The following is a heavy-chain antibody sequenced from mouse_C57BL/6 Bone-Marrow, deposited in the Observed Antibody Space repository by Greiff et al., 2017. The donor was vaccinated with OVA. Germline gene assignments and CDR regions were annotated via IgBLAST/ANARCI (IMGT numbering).Heavy chain of an antibody. CDR3: ARRENYDYDAWFAY. Sequence: QVQLQQSGAELVKPGASVKLSCKASGYTFTSYWMHWVKQRPGQGLEWIGMIHPNSGSTNYNEKFKSKATLTVDKSSSTAYMQLSSLTSEDSAVYYCARRENYDYDAWFAYWGQGTLVTVSA. J-gene: IGHJ3*01. V-gene: IGHV1-64*01. D-gene: IGHD2-4*01. CDR2: IHPNSGST. CDR1: GYTFTSYW.